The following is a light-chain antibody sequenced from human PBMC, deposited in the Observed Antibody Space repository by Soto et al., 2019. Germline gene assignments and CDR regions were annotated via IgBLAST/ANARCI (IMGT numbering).Light chain of an antibody. Sequence: QSVLTQPASVSGSPGQSITISCTRTSSDVGSYNLVSWYQQHPGKAPKLMIYEGSKRPSGVSNRISGSKSGNTASLTISGLQAEDEADYYCCSYAGSSTVVFGGGTKLTVL. V-gene: IGLV2-23*01. CDR3: CSYAGSSTVV. J-gene: IGLJ2*01. CDR2: EGS. CDR1: SSDVGSYNL.